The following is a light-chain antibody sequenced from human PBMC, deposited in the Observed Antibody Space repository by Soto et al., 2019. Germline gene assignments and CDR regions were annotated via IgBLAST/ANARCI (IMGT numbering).Light chain of an antibody. CDR3: QQYGSSGT. Sequence: EIVLRQSPATLSLSPGERATLSCRASQSVSSYLAWYQQKPGQAPRLLIYDASNRATGIPARFSGSGSGTDFTLTISRLEPEDFAVYYCQQYGSSGTFGPGTKVDIK. CDR1: QSVSSY. V-gene: IGKV3-11*01. J-gene: IGKJ3*01. CDR2: DAS.